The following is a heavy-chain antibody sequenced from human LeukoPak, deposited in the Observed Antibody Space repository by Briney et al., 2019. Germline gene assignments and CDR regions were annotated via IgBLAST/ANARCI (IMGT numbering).Heavy chain of an antibody. CDR2: ISRSGGST. V-gene: IGHV3-23*01. CDR1: GLTFSSYA. J-gene: IGHJ4*02. Sequence: GGSLRLSCAASGLTFSSYAMTWVRQAPGKGLEWVSAISRSGGSTNYADSVKGRFTISRDNSKNTLYLQMNGLRAGDTAVYYCAKDYDDSSGYYYPPGALDYWGQGTLVTVSS. CDR3: AKDYDDSSGYYYPPGALDY. D-gene: IGHD3-22*01.